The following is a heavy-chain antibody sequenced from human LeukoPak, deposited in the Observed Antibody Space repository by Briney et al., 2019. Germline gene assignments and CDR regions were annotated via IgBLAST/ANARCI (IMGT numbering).Heavy chain of an antibody. CDR1: GFTFSSYS. V-gene: IGHV3-48*04. Sequence: GGSLRLSCAASGFTFSSYSMNWVRQAPGKGLEWVSYISSRSATIYYADSVKGRFAISRDNAKRSLFLQMDSLRAEDTAVYYCARDASAYYWGQGTLVTVSS. CDR2: ISSRSATI. CDR3: ARDASAYY. D-gene: IGHD3-3*01. J-gene: IGHJ4*02.